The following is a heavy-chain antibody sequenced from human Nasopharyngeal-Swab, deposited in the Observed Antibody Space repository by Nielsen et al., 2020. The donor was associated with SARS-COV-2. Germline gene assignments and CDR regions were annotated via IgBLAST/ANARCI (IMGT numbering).Heavy chain of an antibody. Sequence: GESLKISCAASGFTFSNAWMNWVRQAPGQGLEWVGRIKSKTDGGTTDYAAPVKGRFTISRDDSKNTLYLQMNSLKTEDTAVYYCTTEYGDYNYYYYYVMDVWGQGTTVTVSS. V-gene: IGHV3-15*01. J-gene: IGHJ6*02. CDR1: GFTFSNAW. CDR2: IKSKTDGGTT. CDR3: TTEYGDYNYYYYYVMDV. D-gene: IGHD4-17*01.